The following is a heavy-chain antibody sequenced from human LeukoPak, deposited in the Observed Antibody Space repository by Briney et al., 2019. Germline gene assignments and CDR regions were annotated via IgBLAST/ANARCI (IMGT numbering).Heavy chain of an antibody. V-gene: IGHV3-33*01. CDR1: GFTLSNYG. D-gene: IGHD6-19*01. CDR3: AAPISRGYSSGWRDLDY. J-gene: IGHJ4*02. CDR2: IWYDGSNK. Sequence: GGSLRLSCAASGFTLSNYGMHWVRQAPGKGLEWVAVIWYDGSNKQYVDSVKGRFTISRDNSKNTLYLQMNSLRAEDTAVYYCAAPISRGYSSGWRDLDYWGQGTLVTVSS.